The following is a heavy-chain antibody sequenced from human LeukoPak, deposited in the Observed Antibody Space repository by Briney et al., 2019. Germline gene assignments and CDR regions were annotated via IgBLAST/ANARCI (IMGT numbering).Heavy chain of an antibody. J-gene: IGHJ3*01. CDR3: ARGLQENLAWLTAFSAFDV. V-gene: IGHV1-18*01. D-gene: IGHD5-24*01. CDR1: GYSFTNYG. CDR2: ISTYNGNT. Sequence: GASVKVSCKASGYSFTNYGISWVRQAPGQGLEWMGWISTYNGNTNYAQKLQGRVTMTTDTSTSTAYMELRSLRSDDTAVYYCARGLQENLAWLTAFSAFDVWGPGTMVTVSS.